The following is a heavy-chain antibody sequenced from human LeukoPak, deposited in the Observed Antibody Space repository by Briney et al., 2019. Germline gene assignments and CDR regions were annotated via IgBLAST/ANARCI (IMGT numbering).Heavy chain of an antibody. D-gene: IGHD2-2*01. J-gene: IGHJ6*04. CDR3: ARGDIVAVLTDYYYYYGMDV. Sequence: SVKVSCKASGGTFSSYAISWARQAPGQGLEWMGGIIPIFGTANYAQKFQGRVTITADESTSTAYMELSSLRSEDTAVYYCARGDIVAVLTDYYYYYGMDVWGKGTTVTVSS. CDR2: IIPIFGTA. CDR1: GGTFSSYA. V-gene: IGHV1-69*13.